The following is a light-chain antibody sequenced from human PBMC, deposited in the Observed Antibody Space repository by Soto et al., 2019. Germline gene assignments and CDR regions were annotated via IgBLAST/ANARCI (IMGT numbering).Light chain of an antibody. CDR3: QQYYSTPPWT. J-gene: IGKJ1*01. CDR2: WAS. CDR1: QSVLYSSNNKNY. Sequence: DIVMTQSPDSLAVSLGERATINCKSSQSVLYSSNNKNYLAWYQQKPGQPPKLLIYWASTRESGVPDRFSGSGSGTDFTLTICSVQAEDVAVYYCQQYYSTPPWTFGQGTKVEIK. V-gene: IGKV4-1*01.